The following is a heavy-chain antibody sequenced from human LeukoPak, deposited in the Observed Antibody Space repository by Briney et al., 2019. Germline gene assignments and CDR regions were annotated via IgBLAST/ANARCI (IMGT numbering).Heavy chain of an antibody. Sequence: PSETLFLTCTVSGSSINSGDFYWSWIRQSPGTGLEWIGNIYYSGSTIYNPSLKSRVTISVDTSKNHFSLKLSLVTATDTAVYYCARDASGTDEYFDYWGQGALVTVSS. CDR1: GSSINSGDFY. V-gene: IGHV4-30-4*01. CDR2: IYYSGST. D-gene: IGHD3-10*01. CDR3: ARDASGTDEYFDY. J-gene: IGHJ4*02.